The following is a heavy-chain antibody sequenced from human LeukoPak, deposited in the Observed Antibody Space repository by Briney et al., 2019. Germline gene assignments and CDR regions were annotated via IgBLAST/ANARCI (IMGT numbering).Heavy chain of an antibody. V-gene: IGHV3-23*01. Sequence: GGSLRLSCAASGFTFSSYAMSWVRQAPGKGLEWVSAISGSGGSTYYADSVKGRFTISRDNSKNTLYLQMNSLGAEDTAVYYCAKCDYYDSSGYYYWGQGTLVTVSS. J-gene: IGHJ4*02. CDR1: GFTFSSYA. D-gene: IGHD3-22*01. CDR2: ISGSGGST. CDR3: AKCDYYDSSGYYY.